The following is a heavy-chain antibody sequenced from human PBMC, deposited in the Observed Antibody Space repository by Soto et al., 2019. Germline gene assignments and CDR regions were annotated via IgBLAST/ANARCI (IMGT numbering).Heavy chain of an antibody. CDR1: GFSFTGYY. J-gene: IGHJ5*02. CDR3: AKDLTRQLAYWLDP. CDR2: INAHSGGT. D-gene: IGHD6-6*01. Sequence: ASVKVFCKASGFSFTGYYIHWLRQAPGQGLEWTGWINAHSGGTEYAQKFQGRVTLTRDTSIATAYLTLTSLTSDDTALYYCAKDLTRQLAYWLDPWGQGTQVTVSS. V-gene: IGHV1-2*02.